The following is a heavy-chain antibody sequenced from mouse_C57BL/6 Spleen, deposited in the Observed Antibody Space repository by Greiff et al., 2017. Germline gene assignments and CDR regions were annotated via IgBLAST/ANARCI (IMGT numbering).Heavy chain of an antibody. Sequence: VKLMESGPGLVAPSQSLSITCTVSGFSLTSYGVSWVRQPPGKGLEWLGVIWGDGSTNYHSALISRLSISKDNSKSQVFLKLNSLQTDDTATYYCAKQKASSGYAWFAYWGQGTLVTVSA. CDR3: AKQKASSGYAWFAY. CDR1: GFSLTSYG. J-gene: IGHJ3*01. CDR2: IWGDGST. V-gene: IGHV2-3*01. D-gene: IGHD3-2*02.